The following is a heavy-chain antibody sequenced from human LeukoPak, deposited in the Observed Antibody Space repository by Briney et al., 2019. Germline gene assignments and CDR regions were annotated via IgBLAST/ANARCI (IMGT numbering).Heavy chain of an antibody. CDR1: GGSISSSSYY. V-gene: IGHV4-39*07. J-gene: IGHJ4*02. Sequence: SETLSLTCTVSGGSISSSSYYWGWIRQPPGKGLEWIGSIYYSGSTYYNPSLKSRVTISVDTSRNQFSLKLSSVTAADTAVYYCATEVATIPDTEYYFDYWGQGTLVTVSS. CDR2: IYYSGST. CDR3: ATEVATIPDTEYYFDY. D-gene: IGHD5-12*01.